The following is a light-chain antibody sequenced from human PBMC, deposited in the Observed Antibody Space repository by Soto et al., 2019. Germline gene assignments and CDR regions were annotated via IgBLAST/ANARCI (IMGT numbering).Light chain of an antibody. CDR3: QQYNNWPLT. CDR1: QSIIRT. Sequence: ELVLTQSPDTLSLSPGESATLSCRASQSIIRTLAWYQQKSGQTPRLLIYDASTRDTGFPARFSGSGSGNEFTLTISRLQSEDFPVDYCQQYNNWPLTFGGGTKVDI. V-gene: IGKV3D-15*01. CDR2: DAS. J-gene: IGKJ4*01.